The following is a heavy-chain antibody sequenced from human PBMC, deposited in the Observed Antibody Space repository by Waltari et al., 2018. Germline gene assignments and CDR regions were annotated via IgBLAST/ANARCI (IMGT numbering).Heavy chain of an antibody. D-gene: IGHD6-19*01. Sequence: QMQLQESGPGLVKPSETLSLTCTVSGGSISSHYWSWIRQPPGKGLEWIGYIYYSGSTNYNPSLKSRVTISVDTSKNQFSLKLSSVTAADTAVYYCARVRYSSGWYPLDFDYWGQGTLVTVSS. J-gene: IGHJ4*02. CDR3: ARVRYSSGWYPLDFDY. CDR2: IYYSGST. V-gene: IGHV4-59*11. CDR1: GGSISSHY.